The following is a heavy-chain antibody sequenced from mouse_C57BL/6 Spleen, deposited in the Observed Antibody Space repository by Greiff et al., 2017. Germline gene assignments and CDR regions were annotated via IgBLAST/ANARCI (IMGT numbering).Heavy chain of an antibody. D-gene: IGHD2-1*01. CDR3: ASGGNYYFDY. CDR1: GYTFTDYY. Sequence: SGPVLVKPGASVKMSCKASGYTFTDYYMNWVKQSHGKSLEWIGVINPYNGGTSYNQKFKGKATLTVDKSSSTAYMELNSLTSEDSAVYYCASGGNYYFDYWGQGTTLTVSS. CDR2: INPYNGGT. J-gene: IGHJ2*01. V-gene: IGHV1-19*01.